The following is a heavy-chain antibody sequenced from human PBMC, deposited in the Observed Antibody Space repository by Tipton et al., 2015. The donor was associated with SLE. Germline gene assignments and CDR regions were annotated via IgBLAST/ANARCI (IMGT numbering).Heavy chain of an antibody. J-gene: IGHJ3*02. CDR2: IRSNAYGGTT. D-gene: IGHD6-13*01. CDR1: GFTFGEYG. V-gene: IGHV3-49*03. Sequence: SLRLSCTTSGFTFGEYGMSWFRQAPGKGLEWVSFIRSNAYGGTTQYAASVTGRFTISRDDSKSILFLHVNRLKIEDTAVYFCARSLNIAAASFDIWGQGTMVTVSS. CDR3: ARSLNIAAASFDI.